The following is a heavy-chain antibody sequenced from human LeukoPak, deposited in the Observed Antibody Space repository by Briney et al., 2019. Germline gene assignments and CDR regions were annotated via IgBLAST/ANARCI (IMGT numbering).Heavy chain of an antibody. J-gene: IGHJ5*02. Sequence: GGSLRLSCAASGFSFDDYDMAWLRQAPGKGLEWVSDIDCKGRPTSYADSVKGRFTISRDNAQKSLYLQMDSLRAEDTAFYYCAREVYRIGVGGFDPWGQGTLVIVSS. V-gene: IGHV3-20*04. CDR3: AREVYRIGVGGFDP. D-gene: IGHD6-19*01. CDR1: GFSFDDYD. CDR2: IDCKGRPT.